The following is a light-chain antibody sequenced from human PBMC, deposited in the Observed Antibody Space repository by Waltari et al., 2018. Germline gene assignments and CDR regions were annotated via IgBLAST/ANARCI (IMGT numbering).Light chain of an antibody. CDR1: QTITSY. J-gene: IGKJ2*01. V-gene: IGKV1-39*01. CDR3: QQTYSSPYT. CDR2: AAS. Sequence: DIQMTQSPASLSASVVARVTITCRASQTITSYLTWYQHRPGKPPQLLIFAASRLQNGVPSRFSGSGSGTTFSLTISNVQPEDFATYFCQQTYSSPYTFGQGTKVDIQ.